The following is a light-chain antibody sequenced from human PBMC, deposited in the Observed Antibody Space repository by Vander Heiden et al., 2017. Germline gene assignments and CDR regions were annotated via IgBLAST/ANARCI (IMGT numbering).Light chain of an antibody. CDR3: QQYFSSPWT. Sequence: VLTQSPATLSLSPGERATLSCRASGNWGRKYLAGYQQRPGQAPRLLMYGAANRATDSSDRFSGSGSGKDFTLTIDRLGPEDIAVYYWQQYFSSPWTFGQGTKVEIK. CDR2: GAA. J-gene: IGKJ1*01. V-gene: IGKV3-20*01. CDR1: GNWGRKY.